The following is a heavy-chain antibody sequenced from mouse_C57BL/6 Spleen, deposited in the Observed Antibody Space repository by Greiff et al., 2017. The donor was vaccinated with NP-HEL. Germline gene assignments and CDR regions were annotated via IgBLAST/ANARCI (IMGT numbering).Heavy chain of an antibody. D-gene: IGHD2-5*01. CDR2: IDPETGGT. V-gene: IGHV1-15*01. J-gene: IGHJ2*01. CDR1: GYTFTDYE. CDR3: TRSSKKGYYFDY. Sequence: QVQLKQSGAELVRPGASVTLSCKASGYTFTDYEMHWVKQTPVHGLEWIGAIDPETGGTAYNQKFKGKAILTADKSSSTAYMELRSLTSEDSAVYYCTRSSKKGYYFDYWGQGTTLTVSS.